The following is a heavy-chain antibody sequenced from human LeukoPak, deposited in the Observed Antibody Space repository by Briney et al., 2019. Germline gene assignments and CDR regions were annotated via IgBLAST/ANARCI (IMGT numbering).Heavy chain of an antibody. CDR3: ARLGSEYYDFWSGYYPTSNWFDP. Sequence: GESLKISCKGSGYSFTSYWIGWVRQMPGKGLEWMGIIYPGDSDTRYSPSFQGQVTISAGKSISTSYLQWSSLKASDTAMYYCARLGSEYYDFWSGYYPTSNWFDPWGQGTLVTVSS. CDR1: GYSFTSYW. V-gene: IGHV5-51*01. J-gene: IGHJ5*02. D-gene: IGHD3-3*01. CDR2: IYPGDSDT.